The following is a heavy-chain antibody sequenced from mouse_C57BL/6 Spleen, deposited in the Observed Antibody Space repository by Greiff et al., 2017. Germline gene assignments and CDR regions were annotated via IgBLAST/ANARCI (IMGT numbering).Heavy chain of an antibody. D-gene: IGHD1-1*01. CDR2: VDPSDSYT. CDR3: ARPYYGSPYWYFDG. J-gene: IGHJ1*03. Sequence: QVQLQQPGAELVMPGASVKLSCKASGYTFSSYWMHWVKPRPGQGLEWIGEVDPSDSYTNYNQKFKGKSTLTVDKSSSTAYMQLSSLTSEDSAVYYCARPYYGSPYWYFDGWGTGTTVTVSS. V-gene: IGHV1-69*01. CDR1: GYTFSSYW.